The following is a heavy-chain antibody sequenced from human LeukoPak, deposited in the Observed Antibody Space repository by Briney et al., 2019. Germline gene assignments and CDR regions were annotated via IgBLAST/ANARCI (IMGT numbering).Heavy chain of an antibody. J-gene: IGHJ3*02. CDR2: ILSDGST. Sequence: GGSLRLSCAASGFTVSGNYMSWVRQAPGKGLEWVSVILSDGSTYYSDSVKGRFTISRDNSKNTLYLQMNSLRAEDTAVYYCARDRRYDSSGTDAFGIWGQGTMVTVSS. CDR1: GFTVSGNY. V-gene: IGHV3-53*01. D-gene: IGHD3-22*01. CDR3: ARDRRYDSSGTDAFGI.